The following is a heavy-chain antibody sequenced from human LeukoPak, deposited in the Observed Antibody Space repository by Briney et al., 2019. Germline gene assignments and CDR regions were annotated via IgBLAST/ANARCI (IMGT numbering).Heavy chain of an antibody. J-gene: IGHJ6*03. CDR2: INPNSGGT. V-gene: IGHV1-2*02. D-gene: IGHD2-15*01. Sequence: ASVKVSCKASGYTFTGYYMHWVRQAPGQGLEWMGWINPNSGGTNYAQKFQGRVTMTRDTSISTAYMELSRLRSDDTAVYYCAILPRPSYCSGGSCGFYYYYYYMDVWGKGTTVTVSS. CDR1: GYTFTGYY. CDR3: AILPRPSYCSGGSCGFYYYYYYMDV.